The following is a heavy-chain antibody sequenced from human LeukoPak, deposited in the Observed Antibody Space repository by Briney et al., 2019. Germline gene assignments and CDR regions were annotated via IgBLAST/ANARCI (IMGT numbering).Heavy chain of an antibody. J-gene: IGHJ6*02. D-gene: IGHD2-8*01. Sequence: ASVKVSCKASGYTCTSYGINWVRQPTGQGHGWMGWMNPNSGNTGYAQKFQGRVTMTRNTSISTAYMELSSLRSEDTAVYYCARGRAFYCTNGVCFMGALYYYGMDVWGQGTTVTVSS. CDR2: MNPNSGNT. V-gene: IGHV1-8*01. CDR3: ARGRAFYCTNGVCFMGALYYYGMDV. CDR1: GYTCTSYG.